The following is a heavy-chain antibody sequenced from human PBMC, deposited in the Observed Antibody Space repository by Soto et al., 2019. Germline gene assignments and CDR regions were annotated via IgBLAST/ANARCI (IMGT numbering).Heavy chain of an antibody. CDR3: ARELVRRVGSDY. V-gene: IGHV1-18*01. D-gene: IGHD3-10*01. J-gene: IGHJ4*02. CDR2: ISTYNGNT. CDR1: GYTFTSYG. Sequence: QVQLVQSGAEVKKPGASVKVSCKASGYTFTSYGISWVRQAPGQGLEWMGWISTYNGNTKYAQKLQGRVTISTDTSTSTAYMELRSLRSDDTAVFYCARELVRRVGSDYGGQGTLFTVSS.